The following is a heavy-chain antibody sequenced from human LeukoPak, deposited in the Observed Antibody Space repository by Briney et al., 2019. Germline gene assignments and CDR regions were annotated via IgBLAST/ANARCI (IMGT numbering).Heavy chain of an antibody. CDR2: IYYSGST. J-gene: IGHJ6*02. D-gene: IGHD1-1*01. V-gene: IGHV4-59*08. CDR3: ARSTRTIYYYYGMDV. CDR1: GGSISSYY. Sequence: SETLSLTCTVSGGSISSYYWSWIRQPPGKGLEWIGYIYYSGSTNYNPSLKSRVTISVDTSKNQFSLKLSSVTAADTAVYYCARSTRTIYYYYGMDVWGQGTTVTVSS.